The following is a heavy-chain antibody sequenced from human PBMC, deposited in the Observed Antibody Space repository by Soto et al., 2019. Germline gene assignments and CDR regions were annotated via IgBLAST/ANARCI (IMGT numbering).Heavy chain of an antibody. D-gene: IGHD4-17*01. CDR2: ISAYNGNT. J-gene: IGHJ5*02. CDR1: GYTLTSYG. Sequence: QIQLVQSGAEVKKPGASVKVSSKASGYTLTSYGISWGRQAPGQGIEWMGWISAYNGNTNYAEKLQGRVTMTTDTSTSTAYMELRSLRSDDTAVCYCARDLLDLYGDHERHNWFDPWGQGTLVTVSS. CDR3: ARDLLDLYGDHERHNWFDP. V-gene: IGHV1-18*01.